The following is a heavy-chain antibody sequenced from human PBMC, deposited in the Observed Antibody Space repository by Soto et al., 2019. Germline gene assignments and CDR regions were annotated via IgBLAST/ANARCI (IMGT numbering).Heavy chain of an antibody. Sequence: EVQLVESGGGLVKPGGSLRLSCAASGFTFSGHTINWVRQAPGRGLEWVSSVSSSSSYIYYADSVKGRFTVSEDNAEKSLYLKMNSLRAEDTAIYYCARCMGFDGSEYDFFASWGQGPLVSVSS. J-gene: IGHJ4*02. CDR1: GFTFSGHT. D-gene: IGHD3-10*01. CDR3: ARCMGFDGSEYDFFAS. CDR2: VSSSSSYI. V-gene: IGHV3-21*01.